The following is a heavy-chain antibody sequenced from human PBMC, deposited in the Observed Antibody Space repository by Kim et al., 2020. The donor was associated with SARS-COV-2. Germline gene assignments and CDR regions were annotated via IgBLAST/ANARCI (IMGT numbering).Heavy chain of an antibody. CDR2: K. CDR3: AGEGNNYYGLDV. D-gene: IGHD3-10*01. V-gene: IGHV3-33*01. J-gene: IGHJ6*02. Sequence: KYDADSVKGRLAISRDNSKNTLYLQMNRLRAEDTALYYCAGEGNNYYGLDVWGQGNTVNVAS.